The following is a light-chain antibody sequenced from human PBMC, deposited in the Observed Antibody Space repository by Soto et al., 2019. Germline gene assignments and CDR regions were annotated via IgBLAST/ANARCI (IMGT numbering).Light chain of an antibody. CDR1: QSVSSY. V-gene: IGKV3-11*01. Sequence: EIVLTQSPGTLSLSPGERATLSCRASQSVSSYLAWYQQKPGQAPRLLIYDASNRATGIPARLSGSGSGTDLTLTISSIQPEDFEVYYCQQRSNWPLTFGGGTQVDI. J-gene: IGKJ4*01. CDR2: DAS. CDR3: QQRSNWPLT.